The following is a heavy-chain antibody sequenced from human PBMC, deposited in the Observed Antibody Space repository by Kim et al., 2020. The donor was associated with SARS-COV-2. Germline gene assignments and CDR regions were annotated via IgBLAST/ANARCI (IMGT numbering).Heavy chain of an antibody. J-gene: IGHJ6*02. D-gene: IGHD6-19*01. V-gene: IGHV3-15*01. CDR1: GFTFSNAW. CDR2: IKSKTDGGTT. CDR3: TTDHLLHSSGWDYYYYYGMDV. Sequence: GGSLRLSCAASGFTFSNAWMSWVRQAPGKGLEWVGRIKSKTDGGTTDYAAPVKGRFTISRDDSKNTLYLQMNSLKTEDTAVYYCTTDHLLHSSGWDYYYYYGMDVWGQGTTVTVSS.